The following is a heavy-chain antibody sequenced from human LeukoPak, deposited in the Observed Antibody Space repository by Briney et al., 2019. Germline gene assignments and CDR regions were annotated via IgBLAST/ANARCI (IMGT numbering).Heavy chain of an antibody. V-gene: IGHV1-18*01. D-gene: IGHD2-21*01. J-gene: IGHJ5*02. CDR3: VRVGSAYGDPLEFDL. Sequence: ASVKVSCKASVYSFNKFGISGVRQAPGQGLEWMGWISGYSGKTDSAQKLQDRVTMTTDNSTSTAYLELRSLRSDDTAVYFCVRVGSAYGDPLEFDLWGQGTLVTVSS. CDR2: ISGYSGKT. CDR1: VYSFNKFG.